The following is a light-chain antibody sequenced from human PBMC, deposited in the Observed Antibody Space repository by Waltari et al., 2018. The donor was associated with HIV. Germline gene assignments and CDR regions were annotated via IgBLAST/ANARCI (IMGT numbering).Light chain of an antibody. CDR1: QSLLFGSNNTNS. Sequence: DVVMTQSPDSLTVSVGERATLNCKSSQSLLFGSNNTNSLAWYQQRPGHRPKLLIYWASTRQSGVPDRFSGSGSGTDFSLTISSLQAEDVAVYYCQQYYLVPYTFGQGTKLEIK. J-gene: IGKJ2*01. V-gene: IGKV4-1*01. CDR3: QQYYLVPYT. CDR2: WAS.